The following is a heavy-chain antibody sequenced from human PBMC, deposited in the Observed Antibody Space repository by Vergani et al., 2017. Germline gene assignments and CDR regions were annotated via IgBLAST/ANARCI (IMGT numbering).Heavy chain of an antibody. CDR1: GFSISSGYY. CDR2: IYHSGST. D-gene: IGHD3-16*01. Sequence: QVQLQESGPGLVKPSETLSLTCAVSGFSISSGYYWGWIRQPPGKGLEWIGSIYHSGSTYYNPSLKSRVTRSVDTSKNQLSLKLSSVTAADTAVYYCERDSGSYVWASYEAWFDSWGQGTLVTVSS. J-gene: IGHJ5*01. CDR3: ERDSGSYVWASYEAWFDS. V-gene: IGHV4-38-2*02.